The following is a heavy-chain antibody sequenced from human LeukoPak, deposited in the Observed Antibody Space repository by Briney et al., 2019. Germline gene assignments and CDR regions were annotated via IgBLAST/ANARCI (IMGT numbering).Heavy chain of an antibody. J-gene: IGHJ4*02. V-gene: IGHV3-23*01. Sequence: PGGSLRLSCAASGLTFSSYAMSWVRQAPGKGLEWVSAISGSGGRTYYADSVKGRFTISRDNSKNTLYLQMNSLRAEDTAVYYCAKDRPVAGGPAFDYWGQGTLVTVSS. CDR1: GLTFSSYA. CDR3: AKDRPVAGGPAFDY. CDR2: ISGSGGRT. D-gene: IGHD6-19*01.